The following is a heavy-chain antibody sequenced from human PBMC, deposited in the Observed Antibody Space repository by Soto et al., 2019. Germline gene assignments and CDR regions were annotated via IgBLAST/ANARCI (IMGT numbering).Heavy chain of an antibody. CDR2: ISGSGGST. V-gene: IGHV3-23*01. CDR1: GFTFSSYA. Sequence: PGGSLRLSCAASGFTFSSYAMSWVRQAPGKGLEWVSAISGSGGSTYYADSVKGRFTISRDNSKNTLYLQMNSLRAEDTAVYYCAKEGGQWLPRGRRYYYYMDVWGKGTTVTVSS. D-gene: IGHD6-19*01. CDR3: AKEGGQWLPRGRRYYYYMDV. J-gene: IGHJ6*03.